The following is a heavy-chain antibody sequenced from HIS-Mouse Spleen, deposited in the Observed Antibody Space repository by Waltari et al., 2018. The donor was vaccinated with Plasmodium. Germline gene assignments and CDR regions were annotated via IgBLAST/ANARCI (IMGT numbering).Heavy chain of an antibody. J-gene: IGHJ2*01. V-gene: IGHV3-7*01. D-gene: IGHD7-27*01. Sequence: EVRLVESGGGLVPPGGALGLSCAAPGCTFSVDWMGWVRQGPGKGLEGVANIKQDGSENYYVASVKGRFTISRDNAKNSLYLQMNSLRAEDTAVYYCAREFGTGNWYFDLWGRGTLVTVSS. CDR2: IKQDGSEN. CDR1: GCTFSVDW. CDR3: AREFGTGNWYFDL.